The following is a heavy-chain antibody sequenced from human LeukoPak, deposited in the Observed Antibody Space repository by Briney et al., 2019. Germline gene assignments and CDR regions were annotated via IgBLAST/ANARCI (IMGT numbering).Heavy chain of an antibody. CDR3: ARSTLVTPFDY. Sequence: PSETLSLTCTVSGGSISSHYWSWIRQPPGKGLEWIGYIYYSGSTNYNPSLKSRVTISLDTSKNQFSLKLSSVTAADTAMYYCARSTLVTPFDYWGQGTLVTVSS. CDR1: GGSISSHY. J-gene: IGHJ4*02. V-gene: IGHV4-59*11. D-gene: IGHD4-4*01. CDR2: IYYSGST.